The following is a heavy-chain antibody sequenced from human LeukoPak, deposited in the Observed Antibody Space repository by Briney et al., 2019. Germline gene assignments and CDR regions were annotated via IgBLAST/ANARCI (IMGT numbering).Heavy chain of an antibody. Sequence: GSLRLSCAASGFTFSSYGMHWVRQAPGKGLEWVAVIWYDGSNKYYADSVKGRFTISRDNSKNTLYLQMNSLRAEDTAVYYCARSEELLYSLDYWGQGTLVTVSS. CDR1: GFTFSSYG. D-gene: IGHD3-10*01. J-gene: IGHJ4*02. CDR2: IWYDGSNK. V-gene: IGHV3-33*01. CDR3: ARSEELLYSLDY.